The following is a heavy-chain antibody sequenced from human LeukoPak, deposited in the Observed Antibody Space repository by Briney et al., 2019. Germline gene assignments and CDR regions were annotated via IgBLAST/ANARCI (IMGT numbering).Heavy chain of an antibody. CDR1: GFTFSSYA. Sequence: PGGSLRLSCAGSGFTFSSYAMSWVRQAPGKGLEWVSAFGAGDGRTYYADSVKGRFTISIDNSKNTLFLQMNSLRAEDTAVYYCAKRGQLGYWGQGTLVTVSS. CDR2: FGAGDGRT. D-gene: IGHD3-16*01. J-gene: IGHJ4*02. V-gene: IGHV3-23*01. CDR3: AKRGQLGY.